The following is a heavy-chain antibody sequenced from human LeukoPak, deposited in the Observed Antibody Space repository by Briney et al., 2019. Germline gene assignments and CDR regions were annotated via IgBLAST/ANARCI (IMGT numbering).Heavy chain of an antibody. J-gene: IGHJ4*02. CDR3: ARDGGYSYGLDY. CDR1: GFTFSSYE. D-gene: IGHD5-18*01. CDR2: ISSSGNTI. V-gene: IGHV3-48*03. Sequence: GGSLRLSCAASGFTFSSYEMNWVRQAPGKGLEWVSYISSSGNTIYYADSVKGRFTISRDNAKNSLHLQMNSLRSEDTAVYYCARDGGYSYGLDYWGQGTLVTVSS.